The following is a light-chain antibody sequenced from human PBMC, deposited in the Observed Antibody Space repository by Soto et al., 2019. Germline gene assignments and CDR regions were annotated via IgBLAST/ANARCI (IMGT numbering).Light chain of an antibody. J-gene: IGKJ1*01. V-gene: IGKV3-20*01. CDR2: GAS. Sequence: EIVLTQSPGTLSLSPGERATLSCGASQSVTSNYLAWYQQKPGQAPRLLIFGASIRVTGTPDRFSGSGSGTDFTLTISRLEPEDFAVYYCQQYGTSPRTFGQGTKVDIK. CDR1: QSVTSNY. CDR3: QQYGTSPRT.